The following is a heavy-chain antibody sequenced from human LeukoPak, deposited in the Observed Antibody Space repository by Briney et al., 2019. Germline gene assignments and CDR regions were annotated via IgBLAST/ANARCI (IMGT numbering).Heavy chain of an antibody. CDR2: INHSGSS. Sequence: PSETLSLTCAVFGGSFNVYYWSWIRQPPGKGLEWIGEINHSGSSNYNPSLKSRVAISVDTSKNQFSLKLSSVTAADTAVYYCARRRYSGSSQHFDYWGQGTLVTVSS. CDR1: GGSFNVYY. V-gene: IGHV4-34*01. J-gene: IGHJ4*02. D-gene: IGHD1-26*01. CDR3: ARRRYSGSSQHFDY.